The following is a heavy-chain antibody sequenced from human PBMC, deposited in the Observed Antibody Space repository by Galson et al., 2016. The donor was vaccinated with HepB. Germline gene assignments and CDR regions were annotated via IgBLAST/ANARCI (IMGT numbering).Heavy chain of an antibody. CDR2: IYWTGST. J-gene: IGHJ6*02. Sequence: TLSLTCTVSGGSMSSDGYYWNWIRHHPERGLEWIGYIYWTGSTYYNPSLKSRITISVDTSKNQFSLKLSSVTAADTAVYSCARGFGALYFDSYYGMDVWGPGTTVTVSS. V-gene: IGHV4-31*03. D-gene: IGHD3-10*01. CDR1: GGSMSSDGYY. CDR3: ARGFGALYFDSYYGMDV.